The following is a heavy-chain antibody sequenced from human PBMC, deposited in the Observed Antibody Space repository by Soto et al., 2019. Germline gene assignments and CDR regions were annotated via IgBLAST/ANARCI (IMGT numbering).Heavy chain of an antibody. V-gene: IGHV1-18*04. CDR3: AIDHGVYGTFDY. CDR1: GYTFSRSA. Sequence: QVRLVQTGPEVKKPEASVKVSCKASGYTFSRSAISRVRQAPGQGPEWMGWISSSGVTYDAQNFQGRVTLTVDPSTTTAYMEVRSLSSADTAIYYCAIDHGVYGTFDYWGQGTLVTVSS. D-gene: IGHD3-3*01. J-gene: IGHJ4*02. CDR2: ISSSGVT.